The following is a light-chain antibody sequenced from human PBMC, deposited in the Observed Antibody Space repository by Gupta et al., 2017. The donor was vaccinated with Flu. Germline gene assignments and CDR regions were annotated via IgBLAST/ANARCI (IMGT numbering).Light chain of an antibody. Sequence: DIVMTQSPDSLAVSLGERATINCKSSQSILYSSTNNNYLAWYQQKPGQPPKLLIYWASTRESGVPDRFSGSGSGTDFTLTIDSLQAEDVAVYYCQQYYNIPWTFGQGTKVEIK. CDR1: QSILYSSTNNNY. J-gene: IGKJ1*01. CDR2: WAS. CDR3: QQYYNIPWT. V-gene: IGKV4-1*01.